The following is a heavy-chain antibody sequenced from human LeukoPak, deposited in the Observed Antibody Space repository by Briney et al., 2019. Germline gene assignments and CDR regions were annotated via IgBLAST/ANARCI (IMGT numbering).Heavy chain of an antibody. V-gene: IGHV1-2*02. CDR3: ARARYSYGYPFDY. Sequence: ASVKVSCKASGYTFTGYYMHWVRQAPGQGLEWMGWINPNSGGTNYAQKFQGRVTMTRDTSISTAYMELSRLRSVDTAVYYCARARYSYGYPFDYWGQGTLVTVSS. CDR1: GYTFTGYY. J-gene: IGHJ4*02. D-gene: IGHD5-18*01. CDR2: INPNSGGT.